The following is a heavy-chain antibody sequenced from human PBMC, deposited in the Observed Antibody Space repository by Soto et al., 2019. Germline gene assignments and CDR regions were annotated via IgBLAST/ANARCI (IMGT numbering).Heavy chain of an antibody. CDR3: ARGEPIVTTTSPFDF. D-gene: IGHD5-12*01. V-gene: IGHV1-18*01. CDR2: ISAYNGDT. J-gene: IGHJ4*02. Sequence: ASVKVSCKASGYTFISYGISWVRQAPGQGLEWMGWISAYNGDTNYAQKFQGRVTMTTDTSTSTAYMELRSLRSDDTAVYYCARGEPIVTTTSPFDFWGQGTLVTVSS. CDR1: GYTFISYG.